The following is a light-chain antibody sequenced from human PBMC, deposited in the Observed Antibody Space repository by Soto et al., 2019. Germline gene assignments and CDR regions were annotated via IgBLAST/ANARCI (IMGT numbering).Light chain of an antibody. Sequence: ETLLTQSPATLSLSPGERATLSCRASQSVNNFLAWYQQKPGQSPRLLIYGASTRATGVPARFSGSGSGTDFTLTISSLQSEDLAVYYCQQYNDWPRTFGPGTKVELK. CDR2: GAS. CDR3: QQYNDWPRT. J-gene: IGKJ1*01. V-gene: IGKV3-15*01. CDR1: QSVNNF.